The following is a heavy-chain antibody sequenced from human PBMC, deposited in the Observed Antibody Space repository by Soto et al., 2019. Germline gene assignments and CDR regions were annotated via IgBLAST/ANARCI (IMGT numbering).Heavy chain of an antibody. V-gene: IGHV3-30*18. J-gene: IGHJ3*02. CDR1: GFTFSSYG. D-gene: IGHD3-22*01. CDR3: AKDKDDSSGYYLFDI. CDR2: ISYDGSNK. Sequence: GSLRLSCAASGFTFSSYGMHWVRQAPGKGLEWVAVISYDGSNKYYADSVKGRFTISRDNSKNTLYLQMNSLRAEDTAVYYCAKDKDDSSGYYLFDIWGQGTMVTVSS.